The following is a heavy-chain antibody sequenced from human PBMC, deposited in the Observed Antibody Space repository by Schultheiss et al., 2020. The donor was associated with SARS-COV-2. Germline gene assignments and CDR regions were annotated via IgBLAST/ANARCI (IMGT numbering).Heavy chain of an antibody. D-gene: IGHD6-6*01. CDR1: GFTFSDYY. CDR3: ARSSGLGYYGMDV. CDR2: INSDGSST. V-gene: IGHV3-74*01. J-gene: IGHJ6*02. Sequence: GGSLRLSCAASGFTFSDYYMSWIRQAPGKGLVWVSRINSDGSSTSYADSVKGRFTISRDNAKNTLYLQMNSLRAEDTAVYYCARSSGLGYYGMDVWGQGTTVTVSS.